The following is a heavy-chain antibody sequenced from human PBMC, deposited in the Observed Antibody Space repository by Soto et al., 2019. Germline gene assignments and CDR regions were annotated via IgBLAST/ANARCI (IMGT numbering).Heavy chain of an antibody. CDR2: IYSGGST. J-gene: IGHJ4*02. V-gene: IGHV3-53*01. CDR1: GFTVSSNY. CDR3: ARSIQLWSQEYYFDY. D-gene: IGHD5-18*01. Sequence: GGSLRLSCAASGFTVSSNYMSWVRQAPGKGLEWVSVIYSGGSTYYADPVKGRFTISRDNSKNTLYLQMNSLRAEDTAVYYCARSIQLWSQEYYFDYWGQGTLVTVSS.